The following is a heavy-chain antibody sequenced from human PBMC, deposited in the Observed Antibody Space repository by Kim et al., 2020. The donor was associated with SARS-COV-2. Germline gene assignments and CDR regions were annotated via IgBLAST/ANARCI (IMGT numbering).Heavy chain of an antibody. CDR3: ARRAGGFGEGQFDS. J-gene: IGHJ4*02. Sequence: SETLSLTCTVSGGSISSYYWFWIRQAPGRGLEWIAEIHSSGNTDHNPSLRSRVTISIETSKNQFSLSLTSVIAADTAVYYCARRAGGFGEGQFDSCGQGT. V-gene: IGHV4-59*08. CDR1: GGSISSYY. D-gene: IGHD3-10*01. CDR2: IHSSGNT.